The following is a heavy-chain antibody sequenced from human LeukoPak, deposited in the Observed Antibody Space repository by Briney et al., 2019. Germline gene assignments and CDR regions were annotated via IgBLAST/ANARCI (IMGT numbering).Heavy chain of an antibody. CDR1: GGSISSSSYY. CDR3: ARDGRAGSLFAY. J-gene: IGHJ4*02. Sequence: SETLSLTCTVSGGSISSSSYYWGWIRQPPGKGLEWTGSIYYSGSTYYNPSLKSRVTISVDTSKNQFSLKLSSVAAADTAIYYCARDGRAGSLFAYWGQGTLVTVSS. CDR2: IYYSGST. D-gene: IGHD6-19*01. V-gene: IGHV4-39*07.